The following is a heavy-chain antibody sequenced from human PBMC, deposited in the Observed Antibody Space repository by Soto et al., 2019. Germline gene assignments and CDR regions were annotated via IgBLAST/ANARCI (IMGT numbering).Heavy chain of an antibody. CDR1: GYTFSGYY. J-gene: IGHJ6*02. D-gene: IGHD3-10*01. Sequence: ASVQVSCKASGYTFSGYYIHWLRQAPGQGLEWMGWINPNSGNTNYAQKLQGRVTMTTDTSTSTAYIELRSLRSDDTAVYYCARDGSGSYYLYYYYGMDVWGQGTTVTVSS. V-gene: IGHV1-18*04. CDR3: ARDGSGSYYLYYYYGMDV. CDR2: INPNSGNT.